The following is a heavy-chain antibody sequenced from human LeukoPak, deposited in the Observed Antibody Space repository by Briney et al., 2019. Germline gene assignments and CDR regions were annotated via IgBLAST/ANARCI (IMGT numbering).Heavy chain of an antibody. D-gene: IGHD1-14*01. CDR1: GGSFSGYY. CDR2: INHSGST. CDR3: ARRRRVYYYYYMDV. V-gene: IGHV4-34*01. J-gene: IGHJ6*03. Sequence: SETLSHTCAVYGGSFSGYYWSWIRQPPGKGLEWIGEINHSGSTNYNPSLKSRVTISVDTSKNQFSLKLSSVTAADTAVYYCARRRRVYYYYYMDVWGKGTTVTISS.